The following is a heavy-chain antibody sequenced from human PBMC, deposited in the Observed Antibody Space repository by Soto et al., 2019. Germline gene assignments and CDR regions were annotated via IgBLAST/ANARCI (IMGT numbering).Heavy chain of an antibody. D-gene: IGHD3-22*01. Sequence: GGSLRLSCAASGFTFSSYGMHWVRQAPGKGLEWVAVIWYDGSNKYYADSVKGRFTISRDNSKNTLYLQMNSLRAEDTAVYYCAGDLSRYYDSSGCFDYWGQGTLVTVSS. CDR2: IWYDGSNK. CDR3: AGDLSRYYDSSGCFDY. V-gene: IGHV3-33*01. J-gene: IGHJ4*02. CDR1: GFTFSSYG.